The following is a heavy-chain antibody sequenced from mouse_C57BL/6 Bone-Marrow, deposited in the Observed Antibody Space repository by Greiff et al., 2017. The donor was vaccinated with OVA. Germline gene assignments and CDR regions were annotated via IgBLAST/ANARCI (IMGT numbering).Heavy chain of an antibody. CDR3: ARRVYYGSSPDYFDV. CDR2: ISNGGGST. V-gene: IGHV5-12*01. CDR1: GFTFSDYY. D-gene: IGHD1-1*01. J-gene: IGHJ1*03. Sequence: VMLVESGGGLVQPGGSLKLSCAASGFTFSDYYMYWVRQTPEKRLEWVAYISNGGGSTYYPDTVKGRFTISRDNAKNTLYLQMSRLKSEDTAMYYCARRVYYGSSPDYFDVWGTGTTVTVSS.